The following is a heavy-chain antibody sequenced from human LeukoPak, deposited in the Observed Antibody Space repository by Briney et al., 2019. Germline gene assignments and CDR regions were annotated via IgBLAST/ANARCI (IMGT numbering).Heavy chain of an antibody. D-gene: IGHD2-15*01. Sequence: PSETLSLTCAVSGASITTYYWGWIRQPAGKGLEWIGRIYTSGSTNYNPSLKNRVTMSVDTSNSQFSLKLSSVTAADTAVYYCARFCSGGSCPPSWGQGTLVTVSS. CDR3: ARFCSGGSCPPS. CDR2: IYTSGST. V-gene: IGHV4-4*07. CDR1: GASITTYY. J-gene: IGHJ4*02.